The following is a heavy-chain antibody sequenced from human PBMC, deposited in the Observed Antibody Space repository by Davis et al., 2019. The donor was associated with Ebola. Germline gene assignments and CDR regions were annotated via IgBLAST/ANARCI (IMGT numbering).Heavy chain of an antibody. J-gene: IGHJ4*02. CDR3: TQAVAGDDY. CDR2: FRSKANSYAT. CDR1: GFTSAASA. D-gene: IGHD6-19*01. V-gene: IGHV3-73*01. Sequence: AGSLTLPCAASGFTSAASAMHWVSQASGQGLEWVGRFRSKANSYATADAASVKDRFTISRDDSKNTAYLQMNSLKTEDTAVYYCTQAVAGDDYWGQGTLVTVSS.